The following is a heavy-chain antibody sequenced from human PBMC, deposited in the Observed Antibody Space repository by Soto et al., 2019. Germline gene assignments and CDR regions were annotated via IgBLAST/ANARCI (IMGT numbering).Heavy chain of an antibody. CDR2: ISAYNCNA. V-gene: IGHV1-18*01. Sequence: QVQLVQSGAEVKNPWPSLKVSCKASGYTFTSYGITRVRQAPGKGLEWMGWISAYNCNAKYAQKLQGRVTMTTDTSTSTAYMELRSLRSDDTAVYYCPRDRGAYGIDVWRQGTTVTVSS. CDR1: GYTFTSYG. J-gene: IGHJ6*02. CDR3: PRDRGAYGIDV.